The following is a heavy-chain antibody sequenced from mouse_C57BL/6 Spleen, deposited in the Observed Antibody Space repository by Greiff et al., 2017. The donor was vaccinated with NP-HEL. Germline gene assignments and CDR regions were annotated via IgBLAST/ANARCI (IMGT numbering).Heavy chain of an antibody. Sequence: VQLQQSGPELVKPGASVKISCKASGYTFTDYYMNWVKQSHGKSLEWIGDINPNNGGTSYNQKFKGKATLTVEKSSSTAYMELRSLTSEDSAVYYCARGGGLFAYWGQGTLVTVSA. CDR2: INPNNGGT. CDR3: ARGGGLFAY. V-gene: IGHV1-26*01. CDR1: GYTFTDYY. D-gene: IGHD2-13*01. J-gene: IGHJ3*01.